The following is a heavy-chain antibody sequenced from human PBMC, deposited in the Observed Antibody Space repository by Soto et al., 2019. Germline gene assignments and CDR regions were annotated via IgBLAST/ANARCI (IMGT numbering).Heavy chain of an antibody. CDR3: ASVPAAGTFYGMDV. J-gene: IGHJ6*02. CDR2: INSDGSST. CDR1: GFTFSSYW. D-gene: IGHD6-13*01. V-gene: IGHV3-74*01. Sequence: EVQLVESGGGLVQPGGSLRLSCAASGFTFSSYWMHWVRQAPGKGLVWVSRINSDGSSTSYADSVKGRFTISRDNAKNTLYLQMNSLRAEDTAVYYCASVPAAGTFYGMDVWGQGTTVTVSS.